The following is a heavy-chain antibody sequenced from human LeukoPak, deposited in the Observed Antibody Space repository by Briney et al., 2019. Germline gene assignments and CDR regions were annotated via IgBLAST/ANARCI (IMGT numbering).Heavy chain of an antibody. CDR3: ARVEHNAFDI. D-gene: IGHD1-26*01. CDR1: GGSVSSGSYY. J-gene: IGHJ3*02. Sequence: SETLSLTCSVSGGSVSSGSYYWSWIRQLPGKGLEWIGYIYYSGSTNYNPSLKSRVTISVDTSKNQFSLKLSSATAADTALYYCARVEHNAFDIWGQGTMVTVSS. CDR2: IYYSGST. V-gene: IGHV4-61*01.